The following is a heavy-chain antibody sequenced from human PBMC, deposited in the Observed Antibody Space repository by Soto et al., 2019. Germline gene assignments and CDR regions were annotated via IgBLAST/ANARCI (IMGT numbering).Heavy chain of an antibody. D-gene: IGHD1-7*01. V-gene: IGHV4-59*01. CDR3: ARDRTSLDY. CDR1: GVSISSYY. CDR2: IYYSGST. Sequence: SETLSLTCTVSGVSISSYYWSWIRQPPGKGLEWIGYIYYSGSTNYNPSLKSRVTISVDTSKNQFSLKLSSVTAADTAVYYCARDRTSLDYWGQGTLVTVSS. J-gene: IGHJ4*02.